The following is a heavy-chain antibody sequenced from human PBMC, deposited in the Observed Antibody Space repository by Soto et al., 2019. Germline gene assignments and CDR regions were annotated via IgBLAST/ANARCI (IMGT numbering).Heavy chain of an antibody. V-gene: IGHV4-31*03. CDR3: ARLVRATLYGMDV. CDR2: IYYSGST. J-gene: IGHJ6*02. Sequence: QVQLQESGPGLVKPSQTLSLTCTVSGGSISSGGYYWSWIRQHPGKGLEWIGYIYYSGSTYYNPSLKSRVTIAVDTSKNQFSLKLSSVTAADTAVYYCARLVRATLYGMDVWGQGTTVTVSS. D-gene: IGHD3-9*01. CDR1: GGSISSGGYY.